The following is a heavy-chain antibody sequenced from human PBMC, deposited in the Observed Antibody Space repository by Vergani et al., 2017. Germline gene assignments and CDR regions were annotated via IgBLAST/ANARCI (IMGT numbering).Heavy chain of an antibody. D-gene: IGHD1-26*01. Sequence: QVQLVQSGAEVKKPGSSVKVSCKASGGTFSSYAISWVRQAPGQGLEWMGGIIPIFGTANYAQKFQGRVTITADESTSTAYMKLSSLRSEDTAVYYCARAGATESYYYCYMDVWGKGTTVTVSS. CDR1: GGTFSSYA. V-gene: IGHV1-69*01. CDR3: ARAGATESYYYCYMDV. CDR2: IIPIFGTA. J-gene: IGHJ6*03.